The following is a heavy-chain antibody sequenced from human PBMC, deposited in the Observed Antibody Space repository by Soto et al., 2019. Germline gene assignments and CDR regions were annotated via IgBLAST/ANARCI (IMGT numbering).Heavy chain of an antibody. CDR2: MNPNSGNT. J-gene: IGHJ6*02. D-gene: IGHD2-2*02. V-gene: IGHV1-8*01. CDR1: GYTFTSYD. CDR3: ARERGLYPLARGSGMDV. Sequence: ASVKVSCKASGYTFTSYDINWVRQATGEGLEWMGWMNPNSGNTGYAQKFQGRVTMTRNTSISTAYMELSSLRSEDTAVYYCARERGLYPLARGSGMDVWGQGTTVTVSS.